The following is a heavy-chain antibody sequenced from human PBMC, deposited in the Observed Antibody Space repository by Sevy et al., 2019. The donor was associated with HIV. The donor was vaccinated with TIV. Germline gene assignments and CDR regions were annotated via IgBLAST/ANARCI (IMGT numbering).Heavy chain of an antibody. CDR3: ARDWGRGWSYYFDY. V-gene: IGHV3-30*04. CDR1: GFIFTSYT. Sequence: GGSLRLSCAASGFIFTSYTMHWVRQAPGKGLEWVAFISYDGSKNYFEDSVKGRLTISRDNAKNTLYLQMNSLRAEDTAVYYCARDWGRGWSYYFDYWGQGTLVTVSS. D-gene: IGHD6-19*01. J-gene: IGHJ4*02. CDR2: ISYDGSKN.